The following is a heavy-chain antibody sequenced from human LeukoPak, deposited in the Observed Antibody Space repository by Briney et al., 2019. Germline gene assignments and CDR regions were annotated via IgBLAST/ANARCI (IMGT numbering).Heavy chain of an antibody. J-gene: IGHJ6*03. V-gene: IGHV1-46*01. CDR1: GYTFTSYY. CDR3: ACLGYYDSSGTTNYYYMDV. Sequence: ASVKVSCKASGYTFTSYYMHWVRQAPGQGLEWMGIINPSGGSTIYAQKFQGRVTMTRDTSTSTVYMELSSLRSEDTAVYYCACLGYYDSSGTTNYYYMDVWGKGTTVTVSS. CDR2: INPSGGST. D-gene: IGHD3-22*01.